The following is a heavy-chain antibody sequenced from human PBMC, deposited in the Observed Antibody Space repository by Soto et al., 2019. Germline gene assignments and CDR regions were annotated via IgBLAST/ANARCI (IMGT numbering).Heavy chain of an antibody. CDR2: IKSKTDGGTT. D-gene: IGHD2-15*01. Sequence: GGSLRLSCAASGFTFSNAWMSWVRQAPGKGLEWVGRIKSKTDGGTTDYAAPVKGRFTISRDDSKNTLYLQMNSLKTEDTAVYYCTTEDCSGGSCYSDTDAFDIWGQGTMVTVSS. CDR3: TTEDCSGGSCYSDTDAFDI. J-gene: IGHJ3*02. CDR1: GFTFSNAW. V-gene: IGHV3-15*01.